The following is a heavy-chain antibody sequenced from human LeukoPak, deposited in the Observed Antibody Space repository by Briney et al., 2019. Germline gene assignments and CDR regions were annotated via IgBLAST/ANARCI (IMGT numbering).Heavy chain of an antibody. V-gene: IGHV1-2*04. CDR3: ARDLGRVRGVPHYYGMDV. D-gene: IGHD3-10*01. Sequence: ASVKVSCKASGYTFTGYYMHWVRQAPGQGLEWMGWINPNSGGTNYAQKFQGWVTMTRDTSISTAYMELSRLRSDDTAVYYCARDLGRVRGVPHYYGMDVWGKGTTVTVSS. CDR2: INPNSGGT. CDR1: GYTFTGYY. J-gene: IGHJ6*04.